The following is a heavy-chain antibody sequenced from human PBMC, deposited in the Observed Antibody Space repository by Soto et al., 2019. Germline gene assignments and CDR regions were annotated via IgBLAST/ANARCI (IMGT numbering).Heavy chain of an antibody. J-gene: IGHJ4*02. V-gene: IGHV5-51*01. D-gene: IGHD3-3*01. CDR3: ARLPRASISIFGVVILSHFDY. CDR1: GYSFTSYW. Sequence: GESLKISCKGSGYSFTSYWIGWVRQMPGKGLEWMGIIYPGDSDTRYSPSFQGQVTISADKSISTAYLQWSSLKASDTAMYYCARLPRASISIFGVVILSHFDYWGQGTLVTVSS. CDR2: IYPGDSDT.